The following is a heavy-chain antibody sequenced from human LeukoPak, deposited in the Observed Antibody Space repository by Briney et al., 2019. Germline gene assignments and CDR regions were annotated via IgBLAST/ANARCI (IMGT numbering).Heavy chain of an antibody. CDR2: IYSGGST. CDR1: GFTVSSNY. CDR3: ARAPGYGSGSSRFDP. Sequence: LSAGSLRLSCAASGFTVSSNYMSWVRQAPGKGLEWVSVIYSGGSTYYADSVKGRFTISRDNSKNTLYLQMNSLRAEDTAVYYCARAPGYGSGSSRFDPWGQGTLVTVSS. J-gene: IGHJ5*02. V-gene: IGHV3-66*01. D-gene: IGHD3-10*01.